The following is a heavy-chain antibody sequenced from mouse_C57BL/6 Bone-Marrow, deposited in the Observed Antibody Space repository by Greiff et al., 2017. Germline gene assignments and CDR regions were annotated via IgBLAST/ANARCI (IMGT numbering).Heavy chain of an antibody. CDR2: ISSGGDYI. J-gene: IGHJ4*01. V-gene: IGHV5-9-1*02. CDR1: GFTFSSYA. Sequence: DVMLVESGEGLVKPGGSLKLSCAASGFTFSSYAMSWVRQTPEKRLEWVAYISSGGDYIYYADTVKGRFTISRDNARNTLYLQMSSLKAEDTAMYYCTRDRSKGAMDYWGQGTSVTVSS. CDR3: TRDRSKGAMDY. D-gene: IGHD1-1*01.